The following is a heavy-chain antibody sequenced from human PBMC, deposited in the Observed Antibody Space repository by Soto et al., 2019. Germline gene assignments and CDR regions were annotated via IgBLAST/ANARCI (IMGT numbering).Heavy chain of an antibody. J-gene: IGHJ5*02. CDR1: CGSISSYY. D-gene: IGHD3-16*02. Sequence: TLSLTCTVSCGSISSYYWSWIRQPPGKGLEWIGYIYYSGSTNYNPSLKSRVTISVDTSKNQFSLKLSSVTAADTAVYYCARDKTIYDYVWGSYRYGWFEPWGQGTVVTVSA. CDR2: IYYSGST. CDR3: ARDKTIYDYVWGSYRYGWFEP. V-gene: IGHV4-59*01.